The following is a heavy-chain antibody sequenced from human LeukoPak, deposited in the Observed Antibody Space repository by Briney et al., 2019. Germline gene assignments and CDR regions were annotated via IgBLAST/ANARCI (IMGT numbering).Heavy chain of an antibody. J-gene: IGHJ4*01. Sequence: GEALKISCKGSGYSFTSYWIGGVRQMPGEGLEWMGIIYPGDYDTRYSPSFQGQVTISADKSISTAYLQWSSLKASVSAMYYCARGYCDILTGHPYYFDYWGQRTLVTVSS. CDR3: ARGYCDILTGHPYYFDY. V-gene: IGHV5-51*01. D-gene: IGHD3-9*01. CDR2: IYPGDYDT. CDR1: GYSFTSYW.